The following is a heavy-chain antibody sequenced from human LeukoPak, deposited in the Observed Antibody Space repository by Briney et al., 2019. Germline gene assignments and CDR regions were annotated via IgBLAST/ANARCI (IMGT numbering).Heavy chain of an antibody. Sequence: SETLSLSCTVSGGSISSSSYYWGWIRQPPGKGLEWIGSIYYSGSTYYNPSLKSRVTISVDTSKNQFSLKLSSVTAADTAVYYCARRRIALAGTLDYWGQGTLVTVSS. J-gene: IGHJ4*02. D-gene: IGHD6-19*01. V-gene: IGHV4-39*01. CDR1: GGSISSSSYY. CDR2: IYYSGST. CDR3: ARRRIALAGTLDY.